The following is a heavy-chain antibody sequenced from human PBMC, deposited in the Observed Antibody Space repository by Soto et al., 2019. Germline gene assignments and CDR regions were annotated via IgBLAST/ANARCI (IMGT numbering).Heavy chain of an antibody. CDR3: AKDPRLWFGELQSPSGFYYGIDV. Sequence: QVQLVESGGGVVQPGRSLRLSCAASGFSFSSYGMHWVCQTPGRGLESVATISYDGSHKYYADSVRGRFTISRDNSKNTLYLQMNSLRADDTAVYYCAKDPRLWFGELQSPSGFYYGIDVWGQGTTVTVSS. J-gene: IGHJ6*02. D-gene: IGHD3-10*01. V-gene: IGHV3-30*18. CDR1: GFSFSSYG. CDR2: ISYDGSHK.